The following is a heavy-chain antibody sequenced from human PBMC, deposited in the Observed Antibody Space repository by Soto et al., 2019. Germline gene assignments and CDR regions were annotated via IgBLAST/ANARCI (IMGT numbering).Heavy chain of an antibody. CDR2: ISAYNGNT. D-gene: IGHD2-2*01. CDR1: GYTFTSYG. CDR3: AKHAEYQLVSWFDP. V-gene: IGHV1-18*01. Sequence: ASVKVSCKASGYTFTSYGISWVRQAPGQGLEWMGWISAYNGNTNYAQKLQGRVTMTTDTSTSTAYMELRSLRAEDTAFYYCAKHAEYQLVSWFDPWGQGTLVTVSS. J-gene: IGHJ5*02.